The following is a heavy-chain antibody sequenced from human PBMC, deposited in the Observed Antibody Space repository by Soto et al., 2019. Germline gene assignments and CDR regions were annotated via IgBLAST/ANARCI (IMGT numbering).Heavy chain of an antibody. V-gene: IGHV4-39*01. CDR2: IYYSGST. D-gene: IGHD3-3*01. Sequence: LQLQESGPGLVKPSGTLSLTCTVSGGYIRSSSYYWVWIRQPPGKGLEWIGSIYYSGSTYYNPSLTRRVTISVATSNTGFAQELSSVNAADTAVDYCARHARFLEWPYLDYWGQGTLVTVSS. CDR1: GGYIRSSSYY. J-gene: IGHJ4*02. CDR3: ARHARFLEWPYLDY.